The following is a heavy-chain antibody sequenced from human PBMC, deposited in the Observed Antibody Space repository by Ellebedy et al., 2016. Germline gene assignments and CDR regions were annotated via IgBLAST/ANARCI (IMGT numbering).Heavy chain of an antibody. D-gene: IGHD1-26*01. Sequence: ASVKVSXKASRYTFTSYYMHWVRQAPGQGLEWMGIINPSGGSTSYAQKFQGRVTMTRDTSTSTVYMELRSLRSDDTAVYYCARQVELGWFDPWGQGTLVTVSS. CDR2: INPSGGST. CDR3: ARQVELGWFDP. J-gene: IGHJ5*02. V-gene: IGHV1-46*01. CDR1: RYTFTSYY.